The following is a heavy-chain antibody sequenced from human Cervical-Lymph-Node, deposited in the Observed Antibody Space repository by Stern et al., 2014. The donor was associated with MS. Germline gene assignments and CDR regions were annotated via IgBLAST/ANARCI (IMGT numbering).Heavy chain of an antibody. D-gene: IGHD2-2*01. V-gene: IGHV1-3*01. Sequence: QVQLVESGAEVKKPGASVKVSCKASGYTFTSYAMHWVRQAPGQRLEWMGWINAGNGNTKYSQKFQGRVTITRDTSASTAYMELSSLRSEDTAVYYCARDRSTPNYYYGMDVWGQGTTVTVSS. CDR1: GYTFTSYA. J-gene: IGHJ6*02. CDR3: ARDRSTPNYYYGMDV. CDR2: INAGNGNT.